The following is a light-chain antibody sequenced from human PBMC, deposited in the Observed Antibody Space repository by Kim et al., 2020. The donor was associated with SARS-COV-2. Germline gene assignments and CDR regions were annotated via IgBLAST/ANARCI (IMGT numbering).Light chain of an antibody. CDR3: NSRDSNDNVV. CDR2: GKN. V-gene: IGLV3-19*01. CDR1: SLRSYY. J-gene: IGLJ2*01. Sequence: ALGQTVMTPCQGDSLRSYYSTWYQQKPGQAPIVVIYGKNNRPSGIPDRFSGSSSGNTASLTITGTQAGDEADYYCNSRDSNDNVVFGGGTQLTVL.